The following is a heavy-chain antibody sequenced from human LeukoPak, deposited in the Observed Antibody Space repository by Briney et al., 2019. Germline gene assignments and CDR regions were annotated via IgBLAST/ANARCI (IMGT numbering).Heavy chain of an antibody. CDR3: AREESDGDYVWGYGYFDY. CDR2: IKQDGSEK. J-gene: IGHJ4*02. D-gene: IGHD3-16*01. Sequence: SGGSLILSCAASGFTFSSYWMSWVRQAPGKGLEWVANIKQDGSEKYYVDSVKGRFTISRDNAKNSLYLQMNSLRAEDTAVYYCAREESDGDYVWGYGYFDYWGQGTLVTVSS. V-gene: IGHV3-7*05. CDR1: GFTFSSYW.